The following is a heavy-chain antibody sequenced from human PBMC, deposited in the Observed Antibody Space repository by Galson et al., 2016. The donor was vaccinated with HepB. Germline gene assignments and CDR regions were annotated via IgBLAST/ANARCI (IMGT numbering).Heavy chain of an antibody. V-gene: IGHV3-23*01. Sequence: SLRLSCAVSGFSFSTYGMSWVRQAPGKGLEWISAIRGSGGVTHYADSVRGRFTISRDHSKRTLFLHMSSLTVEDTAVYYCANDILEVPAALPFDSWGQGTLVIVSS. J-gene: IGHJ4*02. D-gene: IGHD2-2*01. CDR3: ANDILEVPAALPFDS. CDR2: IRGSGGVT. CDR1: GFSFSTYG.